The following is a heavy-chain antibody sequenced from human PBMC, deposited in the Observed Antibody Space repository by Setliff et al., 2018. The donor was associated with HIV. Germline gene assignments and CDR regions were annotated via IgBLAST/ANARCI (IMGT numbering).Heavy chain of an antibody. CDR3: AAGFRDLDGSWYRGWFAP. J-gene: IGHJ5*02. CDR1: VFTLTGSS. CDR2: IVVGSGNT. V-gene: IGHV1-58*02. D-gene: IGHD6-13*01. Sequence: EASVKVSCKASVFTLTGSSIQWVRQTRGQRLEWIGWIVVGSGNTNYAQNFQGRVTIWRDMSTRTVFMELKSLTVDDSAVYYCAAGFRDLDGSWYRGWFAPWGQGTVVTVSS.